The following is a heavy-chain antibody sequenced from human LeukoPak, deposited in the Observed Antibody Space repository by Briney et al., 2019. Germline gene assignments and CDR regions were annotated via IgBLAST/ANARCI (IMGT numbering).Heavy chain of an antibody. Sequence: GGSLRLSRAASGFTFSSYAMSWVRQAPGKGLEWVSSISGSGGTTYYADSVKGRFTISRDNSKNTLFLQMNSLRAEDTAVYYCAKDGLVVAATTRYNWFDPWGQGALVTVSS. CDR1: GFTFSSYA. CDR3: AKDGLVVAATTRYNWFDP. CDR2: ISGSGGTT. D-gene: IGHD2-15*01. J-gene: IGHJ5*02. V-gene: IGHV3-23*01.